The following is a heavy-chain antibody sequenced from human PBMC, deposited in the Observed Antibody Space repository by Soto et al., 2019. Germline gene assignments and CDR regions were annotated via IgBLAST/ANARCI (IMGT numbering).Heavy chain of an antibody. J-gene: IGHJ3*02. CDR1: GFTFSDYY. D-gene: IGHD6-13*01. CDR3: ARGGLPGIAAAGPVAFDI. CDR2: ISSSGSTI. Sequence: GGSLRLSCAASGFTFSDYYMSWIRQAPGKGLEWVSYISSSGSTIYYADSVKGRFTISRDNAKNSLYLQMNSLRAEDTAVYYCARGGLPGIAAAGPVAFDIWGQGTMVTVSS. V-gene: IGHV3-11*01.